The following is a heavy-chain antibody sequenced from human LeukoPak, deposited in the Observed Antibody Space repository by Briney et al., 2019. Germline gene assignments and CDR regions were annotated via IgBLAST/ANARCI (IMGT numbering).Heavy chain of an antibody. D-gene: IGHD6-25*01. CDR1: GFTFSSYA. Sequence: GGSLRLSCAASGFTFSSYAMSWVRQAPGKGLEWVSAISGSGGSTYYADSVKGRFTISRDNSKNTLYLQMNSLRAEDTAVYYCARTPRSGYSSGRQDFDYWGQGTLVTVSS. V-gene: IGHV3-23*01. CDR2: ISGSGGST. CDR3: ARTPRSGYSSGRQDFDY. J-gene: IGHJ4*02.